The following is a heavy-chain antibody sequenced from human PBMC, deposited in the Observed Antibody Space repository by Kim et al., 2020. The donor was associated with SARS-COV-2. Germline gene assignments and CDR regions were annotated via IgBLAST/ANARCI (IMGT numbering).Heavy chain of an antibody. V-gene: IGHV1-18*01. J-gene: IGHJ4*02. Sequence: TNHAQKLQGRVTMTTDTSTSTAYMELRSLRSDDTAVYYCARDQERSGGDYWGQGTLVTVSS. CDR2: T. D-gene: IGHD3-3*01. CDR3: ARDQERSGGDY.